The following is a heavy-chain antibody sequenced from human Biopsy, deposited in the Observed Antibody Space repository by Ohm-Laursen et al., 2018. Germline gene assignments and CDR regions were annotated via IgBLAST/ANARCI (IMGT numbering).Heavy chain of an antibody. CDR1: GYSISRDYR. J-gene: IGHJ4*02. D-gene: IGHD6-19*01. CDR2: IFKDGNT. Sequence: SDTLSLTCAVSGYSISRDYRWGWIRQAPGKTLEWLGNIFKDGNTHYNPSLRSRLIISIDTSKNQFSLMMTSVSGADTAVYFCARVGSGWAPFDKWGPGTLVTVSS. CDR3: ARVGSGWAPFDK. V-gene: IGHV4-38-2*01.